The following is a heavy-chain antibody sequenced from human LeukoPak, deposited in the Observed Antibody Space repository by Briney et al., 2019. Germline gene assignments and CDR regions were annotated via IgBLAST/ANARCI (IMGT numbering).Heavy chain of an antibody. CDR3: AKALRVRGAPDS. CDR1: GFTFSIYG. D-gene: IGHD3-10*01. V-gene: IGHV3-23*01. CDR2: ISRSGDNT. J-gene: IGHJ5*01. Sequence: GGSLRLSCAASGFTFSIYGMSWVRQAPGRGLEWVSLISRSGDNTYYADSVKGRFTITRDNSKNTLYLQMNSLRAEDTALYYCAKALRVRGAPDSWGQGTLITVSS.